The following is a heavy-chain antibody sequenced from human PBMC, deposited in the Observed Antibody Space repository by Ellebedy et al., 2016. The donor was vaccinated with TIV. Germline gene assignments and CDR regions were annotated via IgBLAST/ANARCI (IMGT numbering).Heavy chain of an antibody. V-gene: IGHV4-4*07. CDR3: ARDSSVYYLDY. D-gene: IGHD3-22*01. Sequence: SETLSLXXTVSGGSINGQYWSWIRQPAGKGLEWIGRIHTGGSTNYNPPLKSRVSLSVDTSKNQFSLRLTSVTAADTAVYFCARDSSVYYLDYWGQGTQVTVSS. CDR2: IHTGGST. J-gene: IGHJ4*02. CDR1: GGSINGQY.